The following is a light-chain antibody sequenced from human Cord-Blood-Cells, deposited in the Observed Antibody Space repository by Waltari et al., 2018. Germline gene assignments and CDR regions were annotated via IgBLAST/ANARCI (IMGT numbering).Light chain of an antibody. V-gene: IGLV2-14*01. CDR2: DVS. CDR3: SSYTSSSTLVV. CDR1: SSYVGGYYY. J-gene: IGLJ2*01. Sequence: QSALTQPASVSGSPGQSITISCPGTSSYVGGYYYFPWYQQHPGKAPKLMIYDVSNRPSGVSNRFSGSKSGNTASLTISGLQAEDEADYYCSSYTSSSTLVVFGGGTKLTVL.